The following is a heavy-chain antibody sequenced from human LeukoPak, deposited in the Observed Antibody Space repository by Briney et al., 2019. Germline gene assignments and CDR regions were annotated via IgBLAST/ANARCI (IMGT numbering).Heavy chain of an antibody. CDR1: GGSISSGSYY. D-gene: IGHD3-22*01. Sequence: SETLSLTCAVSGGSISSGSYYWSGIRQPAGEGLEWIGRIYTSGSTNYNPSLKSRVTISVDTSKNQFSLKLSSVTAADTAVYYCARREWYYYDSSGYSGYYFDYWGQGTLVTVSS. CDR2: IYTSGST. J-gene: IGHJ4*02. CDR3: ARREWYYYDSSGYSGYYFDY. V-gene: IGHV4-61*02.